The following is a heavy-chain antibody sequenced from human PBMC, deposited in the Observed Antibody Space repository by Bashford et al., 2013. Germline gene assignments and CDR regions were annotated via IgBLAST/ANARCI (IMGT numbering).Heavy chain of an antibody. Sequence: ASVKVSCKTSGYTFTNSAISWVRQAPGQGLEWMGWISGYSGNTHYAENLQGRVTMTSDAATTTAYIELRNLRSDDTAVYYCARGRGLFDSWGQGTLVTVSS. CDR2: ISGYSGNT. CDR1: GYTFTNSA. J-gene: IGHJ4*02. V-gene: IGHV1-18*01. D-gene: IGHD2-15*01. CDR3: ARGRGLFDS.